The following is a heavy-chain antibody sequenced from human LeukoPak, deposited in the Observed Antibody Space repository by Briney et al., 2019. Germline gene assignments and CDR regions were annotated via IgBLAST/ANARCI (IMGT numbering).Heavy chain of an antibody. CDR3: ARDRYGSGKFDY. V-gene: IGHV1-69*04. CDR1: GYTFSNCA. CDR2: IIPILGIA. D-gene: IGHD3-10*01. Sequence: ASVKVSCKASGYTFSNCAMHWVRQAPGQGLEWMGRIIPILGIANYAQKFQGRVTITADKSTSTAYMELSSLRSEDTAVYYCARDRYGSGKFDYWGQGTLVTVSS. J-gene: IGHJ4*02.